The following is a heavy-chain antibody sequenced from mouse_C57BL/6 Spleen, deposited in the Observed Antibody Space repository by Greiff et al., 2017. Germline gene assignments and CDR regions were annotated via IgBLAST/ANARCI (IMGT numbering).Heavy chain of an antibody. Sequence: VKLQESGAELVRPGASVTLSCKASGYTFTDYEMHWVKQTPVHGLEWIGAIDPETGGTAYNQKFKGKAILTADKSSSTAYMELRSLTSEDSAVYYCAYYYGSSEFAYWGQGTLVTVSA. CDR1: GYTFTDYE. CDR2: IDPETGGT. CDR3: AYYYGSSEFAY. V-gene: IGHV1-15*01. J-gene: IGHJ3*01. D-gene: IGHD1-1*01.